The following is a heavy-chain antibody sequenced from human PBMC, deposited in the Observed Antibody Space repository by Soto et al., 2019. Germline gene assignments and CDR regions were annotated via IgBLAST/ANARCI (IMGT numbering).Heavy chain of an antibody. J-gene: IGHJ5*02. V-gene: IGHV3-11*01. Sequence: GGSLRLSCAASGFTFSDYYMSWIRQAPGKGLEWVSYISSSGSTIYYADFVKGRFTISRDNAKNSLYLQMNSLRAEDTAVYYCARRNSSSWYPTFDPWGQGTLVTVSS. D-gene: IGHD6-13*01. CDR2: ISSSGSTI. CDR3: ARRNSSSWYPTFDP. CDR1: GFTFSDYY.